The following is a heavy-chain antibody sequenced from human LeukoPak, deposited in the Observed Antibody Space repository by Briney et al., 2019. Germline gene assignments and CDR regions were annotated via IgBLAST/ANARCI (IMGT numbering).Heavy chain of an antibody. Sequence: PGGSLRLSCAASGFTFSNYWMSWVRQAPGKGLEWIGSIYHSGSTYYNPSLKSPVTISVDTSKNQFSLKLSSVTAADTAVYYCARAGRWEGRPHAFDIWGQGTMVAVSS. J-gene: IGHJ3*02. CDR2: IYHSGST. CDR1: GFTFSNYW. V-gene: IGHV4-4*02. D-gene: IGHD1-26*01. CDR3: ARAGRWEGRPHAFDI.